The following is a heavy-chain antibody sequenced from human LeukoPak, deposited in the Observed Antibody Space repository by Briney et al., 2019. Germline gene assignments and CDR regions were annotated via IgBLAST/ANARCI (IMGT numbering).Heavy chain of an antibody. Sequence: ASVKVSCKASGGTFSSYAISWVRQAPGQGLEWMGGIIPIFGTANYAQKFQGRVTITADESTSTAYMELSSLRSEDTAVYYCARAGIQLWLRPLGWLDPWGQGTLVAVSS. D-gene: IGHD5-18*01. V-gene: IGHV1-69*13. J-gene: IGHJ5*02. CDR2: IIPIFGTA. CDR3: ARAGIQLWLRPLGWLDP. CDR1: GGTFSSYA.